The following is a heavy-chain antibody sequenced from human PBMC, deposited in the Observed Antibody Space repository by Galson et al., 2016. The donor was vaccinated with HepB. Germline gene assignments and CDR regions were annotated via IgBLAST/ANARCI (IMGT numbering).Heavy chain of an antibody. D-gene: IGHD2/OR15-2a*01. CDR2: ITPSRSYI. J-gene: IGHJ4*02. V-gene: IGHV3-21*01. CDR3: ARDGISSLDE. CDR1: GFTFSSYS. Sequence: SLRLSCAASGFTFSSYSMHWVRQAPGMGLDWVASITPSRSYIYYADAVKGRFTISRDNSKNSLSLQMNSLRAEDTAIYYCARDGISSLDEWGQGILVTVSS.